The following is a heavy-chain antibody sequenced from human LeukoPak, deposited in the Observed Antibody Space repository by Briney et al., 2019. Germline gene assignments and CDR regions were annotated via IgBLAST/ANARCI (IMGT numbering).Heavy chain of an antibody. J-gene: IGHJ5*02. Sequence: SETLSLTCTVSGGSISSGGYYWSWIRQHPGKGLEWIGYIYYSGSTYYNPSLKSRVTISVDTSKNQFSLKLSSVTAADTAVYYCARSFNVKTVTSLHFGFVRWFDPWGQGTLVTVSS. V-gene: IGHV4-31*03. CDR3: ARSFNVKTVTSLHFGFVRWFDP. D-gene: IGHD4-17*01. CDR1: GGSISSGGYY. CDR2: IYYSGST.